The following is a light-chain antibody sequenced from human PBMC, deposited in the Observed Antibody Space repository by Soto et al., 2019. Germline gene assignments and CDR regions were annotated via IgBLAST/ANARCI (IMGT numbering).Light chain of an antibody. J-gene: IGLJ1*01. CDR2: EVS. CDR3: SSYTSTSTRV. Sequence: QSVLTQPSFLSGSPGQSITISCTGTISDVGGYNYVSWYQHPPGKAPKLMISEVSNRPSGVSNRFSGSKSGNTASLTISGLQAEDEADYYCSSYTSTSTRVFGTGTKVTVL. V-gene: IGLV2-14*01. CDR1: ISDVGGYNY.